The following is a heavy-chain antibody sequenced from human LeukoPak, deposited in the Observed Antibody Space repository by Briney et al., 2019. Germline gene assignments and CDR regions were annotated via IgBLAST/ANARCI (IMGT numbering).Heavy chain of an antibody. J-gene: IGHJ4*02. CDR3: ARDKVLVWFGESIYYFDY. CDR2: IIPIPGIA. D-gene: IGHD3-10*01. V-gene: IGHV1-69*04. Sequence: ASVKVSCKASVDTFSSYAISCVRHAPGQGLEWMGRIIPIPGIANYAQKFQGRVTITADKSTSTAYMELSRLRSEDTAVYYCARDKVLVWFGESIYYFDYWGQGTLVTVSS. CDR1: VDTFSSYA.